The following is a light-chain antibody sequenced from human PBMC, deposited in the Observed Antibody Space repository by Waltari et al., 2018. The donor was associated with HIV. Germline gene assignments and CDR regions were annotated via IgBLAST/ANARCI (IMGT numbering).Light chain of an antibody. CDR2: RVS. Sequence: DVVMTQSPLSLSVTLGQPASISCRSVQTLLYSDGNTYLSWFQQRHGQSPMRLIYRVSNRESGVPDRFSGSGSGNDFTLSISRVEAEDVGVYYCMQSTHWPLTFGGGTKVEIK. CDR3: MQSTHWPLT. J-gene: IGKJ4*01. V-gene: IGKV2-30*01. CDR1: QTLLYSDGNTY.